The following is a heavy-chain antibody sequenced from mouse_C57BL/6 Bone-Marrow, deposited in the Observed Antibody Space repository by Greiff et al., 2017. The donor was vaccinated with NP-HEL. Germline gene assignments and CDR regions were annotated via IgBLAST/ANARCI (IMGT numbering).Heavy chain of an antibody. CDR2: INPGSGGT. D-gene: IGHD2-4*01. CDR3: ARGGYDCRFGF. V-gene: IGHV1-54*01. J-gene: IGHJ3*01. CDR1: GYAFTNYL. Sequence: QVQLQQSGAELVRPGTSVKVSCKASGYAFTNYLIEWVKQRPGQGLEWIGVINPGSGGTNYNQKFKGKATLTADKSSSTAYMQLSSLTSEGSAVYFCARGGYDCRFGFWGQGTLVTVSA.